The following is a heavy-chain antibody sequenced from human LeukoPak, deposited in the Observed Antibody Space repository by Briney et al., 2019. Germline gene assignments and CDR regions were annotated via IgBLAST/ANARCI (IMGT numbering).Heavy chain of an antibody. CDR2: IYYSGST. J-gene: IGHJ4*02. Sequence: SETLSLTCTVSGGSISSGGYYWSWIRQHPGKGLEWIGYIYYSGSTYYNPSLKSRVTISVDTSKNQFSLKLSSVTAADTAVYYCARVFDDSSGGFDYWGQGTLVTVSS. V-gene: IGHV4-31*03. D-gene: IGHD3-22*01. CDR1: GGSISSGGYY. CDR3: ARVFDDSSGGFDY.